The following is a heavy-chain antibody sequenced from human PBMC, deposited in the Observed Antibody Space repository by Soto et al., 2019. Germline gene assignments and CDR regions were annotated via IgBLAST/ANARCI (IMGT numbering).Heavy chain of an antibody. D-gene: IGHD2-2*01. J-gene: IGHJ6*02. CDR1: GGTLINNT. Sequence: QVQLVQSGTEVKKPGSSVKVSCKASGGTLINNTITWVRQAPGQGLEWMDGIIHLSATTNYAPKFQGRVTITADRSRNTADMEPTSLTSGGTAVYYCPRGFDDREIVVVPAANPWYYSMDVWGQGTTVTVSS. CDR2: IIHLSATT. CDR3: PRGFDDREIVVVPAANPWYYSMDV. V-gene: IGHV1-69*06.